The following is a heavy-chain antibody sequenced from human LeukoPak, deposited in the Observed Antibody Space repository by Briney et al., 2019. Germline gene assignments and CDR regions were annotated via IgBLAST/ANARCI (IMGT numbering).Heavy chain of an antibody. CDR2: IYYNGNT. CDR1: DGSINSYY. Sequence: PSQTLSLTCSVSDGSINSYYWNWIRRPPGKGLEWIGYIYYNGNTNYSPSLKSRVTMSVDTSKNLFSLKVSSVTAADTAVYYCARGRSNYYGMDVWGQGTTVTVSS. CDR3: ARGRSNYYGMDV. V-gene: IGHV4-59*01. J-gene: IGHJ6*02. D-gene: IGHD1-26*01.